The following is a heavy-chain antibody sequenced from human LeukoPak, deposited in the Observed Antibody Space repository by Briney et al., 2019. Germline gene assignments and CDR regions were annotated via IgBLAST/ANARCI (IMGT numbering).Heavy chain of an antibody. V-gene: IGHV3-33*08. D-gene: IGHD6-13*01. J-gene: IGHJ4*02. CDR1: GFTFSSYA. Sequence: GGSLRLSCAASGFTFSSYAMSWVRQAPGKGLEWVAVIWYDGSNKYYADSVKGRFTISRDNSKNTLYLQMNSLRAEDTAVYYCARGHPLVRSSWVDYWGQGTLVTVSS. CDR3: ARGHPLVRSSWVDY. CDR2: IWYDGSNK.